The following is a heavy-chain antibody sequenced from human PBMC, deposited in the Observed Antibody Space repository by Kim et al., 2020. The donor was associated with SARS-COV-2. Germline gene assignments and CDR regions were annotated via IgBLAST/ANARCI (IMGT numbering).Heavy chain of an antibody. CDR3: AKDWPEYYYDSSGYQGTYYYYGMDV. CDR1: GFTFSSYA. Sequence: GGSLRLSCAASGFTFSSYAMSWVRQAPGKGLEWVSAISGSGGSTYYADSVKGRFTISRDNSKNTLYLQMNSLRAEDTAVYYCAKDWPEYYYDSSGYQGTYYYYGMDVWGQGTTVTVSS. V-gene: IGHV3-23*01. D-gene: IGHD3-22*01. CDR2: ISGSGGST. J-gene: IGHJ6*02.